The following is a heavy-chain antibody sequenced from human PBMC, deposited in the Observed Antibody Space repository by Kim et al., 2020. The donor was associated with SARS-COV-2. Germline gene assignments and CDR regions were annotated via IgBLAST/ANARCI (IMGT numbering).Heavy chain of an antibody. J-gene: IGHJ4*02. CDR2: GGET. Sequence: GGETYYVDSVRGRLTSSRDNAKESLFLQMNGLGAEDTAVYYCVRENWYFDTWGQGTLVTVSS. V-gene: IGHV3-7*01. D-gene: IGHD1-1*01. CDR3: VRENWYFDT.